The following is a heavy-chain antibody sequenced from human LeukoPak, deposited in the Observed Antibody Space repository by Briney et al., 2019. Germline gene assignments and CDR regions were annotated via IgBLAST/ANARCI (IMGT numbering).Heavy chain of an antibody. Sequence: PSETLSLTCTVSRGSIRTADYYWAWVRQPPGEGLEWLGSIYFSGTPYFNPSLKSRVAVSIDTSKNQFSLKVTSVNASDTAVYFCARTSSWYAGAWFDSWGQGTQVTVSS. CDR3: ARTSSWYAGAWFDS. CDR2: IYFSGTP. V-gene: IGHV4-39*01. D-gene: IGHD6-13*01. J-gene: IGHJ5*01. CDR1: RGSIRTADYY.